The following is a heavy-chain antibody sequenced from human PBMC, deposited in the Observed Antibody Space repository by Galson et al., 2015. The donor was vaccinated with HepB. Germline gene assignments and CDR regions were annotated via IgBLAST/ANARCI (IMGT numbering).Heavy chain of an antibody. CDR1: GFIFTNYM. V-gene: IGHV3-23*01. D-gene: IGHD3-9*01. CDR2: IIGRGGSP. Sequence: SLRLSCAASGFIFTNYMMGWVRQAPGKGLEWVSAIIGRGGSPYYADSVKGRFTLSRDNSKNTLSLQLNSLKAEDTAINYCARMFYTGYYKEGDAFDFWGQGTMVTVSS. J-gene: IGHJ3*01. CDR3: ARMFYTGYYKEGDAFDF.